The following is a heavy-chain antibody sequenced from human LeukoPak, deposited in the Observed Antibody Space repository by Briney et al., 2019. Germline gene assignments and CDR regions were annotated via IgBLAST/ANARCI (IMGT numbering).Heavy chain of an antibody. J-gene: IGHJ4*02. CDR3: AKPPGGYSYGSLDF. V-gene: IGHV3-23*01. Sequence: PGGSLRLSCAASGFSFSSYAMSWVRQAPGRGLEWVSGIMGSGSSTYHADSVKGRFTISRDNSKNTLYLQMNSLRAGDAALYYCAKPPGGYSYGSLDFWGQGTLVTVSS. CDR2: IMGSGSST. D-gene: IGHD5-18*01. CDR1: GFSFSSYA.